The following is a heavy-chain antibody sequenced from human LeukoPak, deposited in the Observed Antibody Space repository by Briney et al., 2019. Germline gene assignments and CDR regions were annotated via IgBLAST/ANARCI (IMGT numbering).Heavy chain of an antibody. D-gene: IGHD3-3*01. V-gene: IGHV1-69*13. CDR1: GGTFSNYA. J-gene: IGHJ4*02. CDR3: ARDTIFGVVGPFDY. Sequence: SVKVSCKASGGTFSNYAFNWVRQAPGQGLEWMGGIIPIFGTANYAQKFQGRVTITADESTSTAYMELSSLRSEDTAVYYCARDTIFGVVGPFDYWGQGTLVTVSS. CDR2: IIPIFGTA.